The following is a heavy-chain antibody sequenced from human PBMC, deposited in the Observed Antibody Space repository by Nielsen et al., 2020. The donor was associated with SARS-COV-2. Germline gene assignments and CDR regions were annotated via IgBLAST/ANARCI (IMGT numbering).Heavy chain of an antibody. V-gene: IGHV3-30*04. CDR3: ARQDIVLMVYETRFDP. D-gene: IGHD2-8*01. CDR2: ISYDGSNK. Sequence: GESLKISCAASGFTFSSYAMHWVRQAPGKGLEWVAVISYDGSNKYYADSVKGRFTISRDNSKNTLYLQMNSLRAEDTAVYYCARQDIVLMVYETRFDPWGQGTLVTVSS. CDR1: GFTFSSYA. J-gene: IGHJ5*02.